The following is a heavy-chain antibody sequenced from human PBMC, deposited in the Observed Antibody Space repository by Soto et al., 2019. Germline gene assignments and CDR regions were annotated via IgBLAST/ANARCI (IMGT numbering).Heavy chain of an antibody. V-gene: IGHV3-49*03. CDR3: TTLEQQNASPDY. D-gene: IGHD6-13*01. CDR2: IRSKAYGGTT. Sequence: PGGSLRLSCTASGFTFGDYAMSWFRQAPGKGLEWVGFIRSKAYGGTTEYAASVKGRFTISRDDSKSIAYLQMNSLKTEDTAVYYCTTLEQQNASPDYWGQGTLVTVSS. J-gene: IGHJ4*02. CDR1: GFTFGDYA.